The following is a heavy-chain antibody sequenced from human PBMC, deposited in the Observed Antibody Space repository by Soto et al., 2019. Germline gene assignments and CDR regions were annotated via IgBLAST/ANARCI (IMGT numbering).Heavy chain of an antibody. CDR3: ATCTVDKIVTSGWCNWLDP. D-gene: IGHD6-19*01. CDR1: GFNFSSSA. J-gene: IGHJ5*02. V-gene: IGHV3-23*01. Sequence: EVQLLESGGGLVQPGGSLRLSCAASGFNFSSSAMSWVRQAPGKGLEWVSAIRGTNGNTHYAESVKGRLTISRDNSKNTLYLQMNFLRAEDTAVYYCATCTVDKIVTSGWCNWLDPWGQGTLVIFSS. CDR2: IRGTNGNT.